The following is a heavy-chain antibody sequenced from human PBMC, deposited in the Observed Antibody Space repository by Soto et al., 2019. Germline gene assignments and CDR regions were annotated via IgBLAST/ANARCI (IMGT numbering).Heavy chain of an antibody. J-gene: IGHJ6*03. V-gene: IGHV4-59*08. CDR2: IYYSGST. CDR3: ARVLTTAMGV. Sequence: SEPLSLTCTVPGGSISSYYWSWIRQPPGKGLEWIGCIYYSGSTNYNPSLKSRVTISVDTSKNQFSLKLSSVTAADTAVYYCARVLTTAMGVWGKETTVTVSS. CDR1: GGSISSYY.